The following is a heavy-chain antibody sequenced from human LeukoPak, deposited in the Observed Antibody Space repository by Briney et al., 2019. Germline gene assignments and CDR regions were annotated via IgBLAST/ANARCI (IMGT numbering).Heavy chain of an antibody. J-gene: IGHJ6*02. D-gene: IGHD3-10*01. V-gene: IGHV3-53*01. Sequence: GGSLRLSCAASGFTVSSNYMSWVRQAPGKGLEWVSVIYSGGSTYYADSVKGRFTISRDNSKNTLYPQMNSLRAEDTAVYYCARVDGSGSYFPYYYGMDVWGQGTTVTVSS. CDR3: ARVDGSGSYFPYYYGMDV. CDR1: GFTVSSNY. CDR2: IYSGGST.